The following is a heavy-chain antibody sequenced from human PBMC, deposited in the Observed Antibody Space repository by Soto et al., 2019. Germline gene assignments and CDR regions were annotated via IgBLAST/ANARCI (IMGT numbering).Heavy chain of an antibody. V-gene: IGHV1-46*01. CDR3: ARGVTVAGLVDGFDY. CDR2: INPSGGST. CDR1: GYTFTSYY. J-gene: IGHJ4*02. D-gene: IGHD6-19*01. Sequence: GASVKVSCKASGYTFTSYYMHWVRQAPGQGLEWMGIINPSGGSTSYAQKFQGRVTMTRDTSTSTVYMELSSLRSEDTAVCYCARGVTVAGLVDGFDYWGQGTLVTVSS.